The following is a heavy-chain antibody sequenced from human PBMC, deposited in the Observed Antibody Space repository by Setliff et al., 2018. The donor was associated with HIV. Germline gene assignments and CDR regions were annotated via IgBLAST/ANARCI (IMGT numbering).Heavy chain of an antibody. CDR1: GYTFTDYY. CDR3: ARDAGHIVVVVAAYYYYMDV. J-gene: IGHJ6*03. CDR2: INPNSGGT. D-gene: IGHD2-15*01. V-gene: IGHV1-2*02. Sequence: RASVKVSCKASGYTFTDYYMHWVRQAPGQGLEWMGWINPNSGGTNYAQKFQGRVTMTRDTSISTAYMELSRLRSDDTAVYYCARDAGHIVVVVAAYYYYMDVWGKGTTVTVSS.